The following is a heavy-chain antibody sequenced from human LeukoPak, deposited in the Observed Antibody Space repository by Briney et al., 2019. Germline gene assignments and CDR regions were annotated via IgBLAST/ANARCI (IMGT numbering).Heavy chain of an antibody. V-gene: IGHV4-39*01. CDR1: GGSISSSSYY. D-gene: IGHD6-19*01. CDR2: IYYSWST. J-gene: IGHJ4*02. Sequence: SETLSLTCTVSGGSISSSSYYWGWIRQPPGKGLEWIGSIYYSWSTYYNPSLKSRVTISVDTSKNQFSLKLSSVTAADTAVYYCARHIRYPQYSSGWVFDYWGQGTLVTVCS. CDR3: ARHIRYPQYSSGWVFDY.